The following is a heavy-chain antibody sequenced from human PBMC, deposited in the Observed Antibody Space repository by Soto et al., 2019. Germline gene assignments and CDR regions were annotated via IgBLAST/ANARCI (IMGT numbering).Heavy chain of an antibody. V-gene: IGHV4-59*08. Sequence: PSETLSLTCTVSGGSISSYYWSWIRQPPGKGLEWIGYIYYSGSTNYNPSLKSRVTISVDTSKNQFSLKLSSVTAADTAVYYCARRYGVAFDIWGQGTIVTVSS. J-gene: IGHJ3*02. CDR3: ARRYGVAFDI. D-gene: IGHD3-10*01. CDR1: GGSISSYY. CDR2: IYYSGST.